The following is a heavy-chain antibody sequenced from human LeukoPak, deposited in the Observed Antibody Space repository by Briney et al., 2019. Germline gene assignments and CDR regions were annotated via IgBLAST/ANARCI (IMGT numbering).Heavy chain of an antibody. Sequence: GASVKVSCKAFGYTFTSYAMNWVRQAPGQGLEWMGWINTNTGNPTYAQGFTGRFVFSLDTSVSTAYLQISSLKAEDTAVYYCAREPYYYDSSGNWYYFDYWGQGTLVTVSS. CDR3: AREPYYYDSSGNWYYFDY. CDR2: INTNTGNP. V-gene: IGHV7-4-1*02. D-gene: IGHD3-22*01. CDR1: GYTFTSYA. J-gene: IGHJ4*02.